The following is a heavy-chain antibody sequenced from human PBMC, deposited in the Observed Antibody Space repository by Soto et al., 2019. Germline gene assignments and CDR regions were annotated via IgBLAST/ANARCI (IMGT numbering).Heavy chain of an antibody. CDR1: GGSISSGDYY. CDR3: ARDPLTGLFDY. D-gene: IGHD7-27*01. J-gene: IGHJ4*02. V-gene: IGHV4-30-4*01. CDR2: IYYSGST. Sequence: SETLSLTCTVSGGSISSGDYYWSSIRQPPGKGLEWIGYIYYSGSTYYNPSLKSRVTISVDTSKNQFSLKLSSVTAADTAVYYCARDPLTGLFDYWGQGTLVTVSS.